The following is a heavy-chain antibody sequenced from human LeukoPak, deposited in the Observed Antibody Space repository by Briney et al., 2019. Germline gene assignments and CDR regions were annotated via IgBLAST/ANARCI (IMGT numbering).Heavy chain of an antibody. Sequence: GGSLRLSCAASGFTFSNYGMHWVRQAPGKGLEWVAVISYDGSNKYYADSVKGRFTISRDNSKNTLYLQINSLRAEDTAVYYCANDRSMGLDYWGQGTLVSVSS. D-gene: IGHD3-10*01. V-gene: IGHV3-30*18. CDR1: GFTFSNYG. J-gene: IGHJ4*02. CDR2: ISYDGSNK. CDR3: ANDRSMGLDY.